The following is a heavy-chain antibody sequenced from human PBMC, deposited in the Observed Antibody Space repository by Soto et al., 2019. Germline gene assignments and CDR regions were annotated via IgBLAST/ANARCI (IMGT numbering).Heavy chain of an antibody. D-gene: IGHD1-26*01. CDR1: CYTFPSSG. J-gene: IGHJ3*02. CDR3: ARDAYGGSYYDAFDS. Sequence: ASVPFSFTAVCYTFPSSGIILVRQAPGQGLEWMGWISAYNGNTNYAQKLQGRVTMTTDTSTSTAYMELRSLRSDDTAVYYCARDAYGGSYYDAFDSWGQGTMVT. V-gene: IGHV1-18*01. CDR2: ISAYNGNT.